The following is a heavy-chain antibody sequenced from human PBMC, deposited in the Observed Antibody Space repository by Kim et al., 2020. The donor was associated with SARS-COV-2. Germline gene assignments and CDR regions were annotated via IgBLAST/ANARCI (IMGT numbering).Heavy chain of an antibody. V-gene: IGHV4-34*01. D-gene: IGHD3-10*01. J-gene: IGHJ5*02. Sequence: LKSRVTISVDTAKNQFSLRRSSVTAADTAVYYCARGLRGITMVRERPFDPWGQGTLVTVSS. CDR3: ARGLRGITMVRERPFDP.